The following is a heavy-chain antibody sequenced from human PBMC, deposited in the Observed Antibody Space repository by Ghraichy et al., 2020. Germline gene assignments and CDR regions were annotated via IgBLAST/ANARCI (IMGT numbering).Heavy chain of an antibody. CDR2: INPNSGGT. Sequence: ASVKVSCKASGYTFTGYYMHWVRQAPGQGLEWMGWINPNSGGTNYAQKFQGRVTMTRDTSISTAYMELSRLRSDDTAVYYCARDVWMVYAIPNNFDYWGQGTLVTVSS. CDR3: ARDVWMVYAIPNNFDY. J-gene: IGHJ4*02. D-gene: IGHD2-8*01. V-gene: IGHV1-2*02. CDR1: GYTFTGYY.